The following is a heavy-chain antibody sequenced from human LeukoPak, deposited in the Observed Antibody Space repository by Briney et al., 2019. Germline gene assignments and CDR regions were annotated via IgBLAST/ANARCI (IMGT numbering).Heavy chain of an antibody. CDR3: ARSPNDY. V-gene: IGHV3-48*03. J-gene: IGHJ4*02. Sequence: PGGSLRLSCAASGFTFSSYEMNWVRQAPGKGLEWVSYISTSGGLIYYADSVKGRFTVSRDNAKNSLYLQMTSLRAEDTAVYYCARSPNDYWGPGTLVTVSS. CDR2: ISTSGGLI. CDR1: GFTFSSYE.